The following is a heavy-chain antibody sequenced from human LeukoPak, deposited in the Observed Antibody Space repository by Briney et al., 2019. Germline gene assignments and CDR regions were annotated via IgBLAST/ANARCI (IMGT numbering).Heavy chain of an antibody. J-gene: IGHJ4*02. CDR1: GYTLTELS. CDR3: ATDRVAAAGTAGEMVY. Sequence: ASVKVSCKVSGYTLTELSMHWVRQAPGKGLEWMGGFDPEDGETIYAQKFQGRVTMTEDSSTDTAYMELRSLRSEDTAVYYCATDRVAAAGTAGEMVYWGQGTLVTVSS. D-gene: IGHD6-13*01. V-gene: IGHV1-24*01. CDR2: FDPEDGET.